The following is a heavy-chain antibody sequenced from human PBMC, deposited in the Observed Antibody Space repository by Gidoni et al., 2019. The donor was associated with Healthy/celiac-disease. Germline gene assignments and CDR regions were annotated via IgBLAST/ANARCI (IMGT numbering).Heavy chain of an antibody. CDR2: ISYDGRNK. V-gene: IGHV3-30*18. CDR3: AKEGYYGGAFDI. Sequence: VQLVESGVGVVQPGRSLRLSCAASVFTFSSYGMHWVRQAPGKGLDWVAVISYDGRNKYYADSVKGRFTISRDNSKNTLYLKMNSLRAEDTAVYYCAKEGYYGGAFDIWGQGTMVTVSS. CDR1: VFTFSSYG. J-gene: IGHJ3*02. D-gene: IGHD3-10*01.